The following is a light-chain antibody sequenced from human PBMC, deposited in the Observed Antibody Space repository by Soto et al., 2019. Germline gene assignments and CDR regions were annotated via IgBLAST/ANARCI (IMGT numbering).Light chain of an antibody. Sequence: DLQMTQSPSTLSASVGDRVTITCRASQSISSWLAWYQQKPGKAPKLLIYKASSLQSGVPSRFSGSGSGTEFTLTISSLQPDDSATYYCQQYNGYFGQGTKLEIK. CDR2: KAS. CDR3: QQYNGY. CDR1: QSISSW. V-gene: IGKV1-5*03. J-gene: IGKJ2*01.